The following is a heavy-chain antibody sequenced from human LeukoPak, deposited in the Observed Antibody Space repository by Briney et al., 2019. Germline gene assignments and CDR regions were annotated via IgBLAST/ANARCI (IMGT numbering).Heavy chain of an antibody. CDR2: INPNSGGT. D-gene: IGHD3-10*01. V-gene: IGHV1-2*02. CDR3: ARDPNMVRGSFSIDY. J-gene: IGHJ4*02. Sequence: ASVKVSCKASGYTFTGYYMHWVRQAPGQGLEWMGWINPNSGGTNYAQRFQGRVTMTRDTSISTGYLDLSRLRSDDTAVYYCARDPNMVRGSFSIDYWGQGTLVTVSS. CDR1: GYTFTGYY.